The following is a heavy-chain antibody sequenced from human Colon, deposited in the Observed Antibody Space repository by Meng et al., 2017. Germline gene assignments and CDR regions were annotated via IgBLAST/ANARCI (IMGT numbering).Heavy chain of an antibody. J-gene: IGHJ4*01. CDR2: ISSDGTKI. D-gene: IGHD3/OR15-3a*01. CDR1: GFIFRAYW. V-gene: IGHV3-74*01. CDR3: ARCYGDWFSGDH. Sequence: GELAESGGGLVEPGGSLLLSCAASGFIFRAYWMHWVRQVPGKGLVWVSRISSDGTKINYADSVKGRFTISRDDSKNTIYLQMNSLRAEDTAVYYCARCYGDWFSGDHWGRGTLVTVSS.